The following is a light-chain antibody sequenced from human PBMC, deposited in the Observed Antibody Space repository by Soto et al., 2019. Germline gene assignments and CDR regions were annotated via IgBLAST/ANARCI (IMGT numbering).Light chain of an antibody. Sequence: NFMLTQPHSVSESPGKTVTISCTGSSGSIASNYVQWYQQRPGSAPTTVIYENNQRPSGVPGRFSASIDSSSNSASLTISGLKTEDEADYYCQSYDRNSQVFGGGTQLTVL. CDR1: SGSIASNY. V-gene: IGLV6-57*02. CDR3: QSYDRNSQV. J-gene: IGLJ3*02. CDR2: ENN.